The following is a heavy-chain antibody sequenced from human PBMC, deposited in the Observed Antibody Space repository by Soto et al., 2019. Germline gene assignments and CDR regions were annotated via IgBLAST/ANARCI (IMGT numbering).Heavy chain of an antibody. CDR1: GGSFSGYY. CDR2: INHSGST. CDR3: ARITMVRGVIIDKAIDY. D-gene: IGHD3-10*01. Sequence: QVQLQQWGAGLLKPSETLSLTCAVYGGSFSGYYWSWIRQPPGKGLEWIGEINHSGSTNYNPSLKSRVTISVDTSKNQFSLKLSSVTAADTAVYYCARITMVRGVIIDKAIDYWGQGTLVTVSS. J-gene: IGHJ4*02. V-gene: IGHV4-34*01.